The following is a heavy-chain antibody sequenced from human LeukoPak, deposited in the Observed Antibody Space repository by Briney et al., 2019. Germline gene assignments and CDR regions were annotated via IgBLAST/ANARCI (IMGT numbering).Heavy chain of an antibody. Sequence: SETLSLTCTVSGGSISSTSYYWGWIRQPPGKGLEWIGNIYYRGSTYYNPSLKSRVTISVDTSKNQFSLKLSSVTAADTAVYYCARQGALYYMDVWGKGTTVTISS. CDR1: GGSISSTSYY. D-gene: IGHD4/OR15-4a*01. J-gene: IGHJ6*03. CDR2: IYYRGST. V-gene: IGHV4-39*01. CDR3: ARQGALYYMDV.